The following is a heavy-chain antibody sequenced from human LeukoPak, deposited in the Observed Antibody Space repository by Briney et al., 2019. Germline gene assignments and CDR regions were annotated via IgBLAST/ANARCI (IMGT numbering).Heavy chain of an antibody. D-gene: IGHD6-25*01. J-gene: IGHJ4*02. CDR3: TKRPFSGYFDY. Sequence: GGSLRLSCAASGFTFSSYWMHWVRQAPGKGLEWVSALSGGGDSTYYADSVKGRFTISRDNSKNTLYLQMNSLRAEDTAVYYCTKRPFSGYFDYWGQGTLVTVSS. CDR2: LSGGGDST. CDR1: GFTFSSYW. V-gene: IGHV3-23*01.